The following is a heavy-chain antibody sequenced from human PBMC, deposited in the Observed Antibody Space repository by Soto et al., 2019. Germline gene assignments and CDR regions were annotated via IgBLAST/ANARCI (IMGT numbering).Heavy chain of an antibody. CDR3: ARHSRSGYDLGYFDY. V-gene: IGHV4-39*01. CDR2: IYYSGST. Sequence: SETLSLTCTVSGGSISSSSYYWGWLRQPPGKGLEWIGSIYYSGSTYYNPSLKSRVTISVDTSKNQFSLKLSSVTAADTAVYYCARHSRSGYDLGYFDYWGQGTLVTVSS. J-gene: IGHJ4*02. CDR1: GGSISSSSYY. D-gene: IGHD5-12*01.